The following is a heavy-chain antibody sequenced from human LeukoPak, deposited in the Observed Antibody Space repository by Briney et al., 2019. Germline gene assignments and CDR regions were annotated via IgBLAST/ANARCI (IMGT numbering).Heavy chain of an antibody. CDR1: GFTFSTYW. CDR3: SSGGITVTPCDY. CDR2: IKQDGSEE. J-gene: IGHJ4*02. V-gene: IGHV3-7*03. Sequence: PGGSLRLSCAASGFTFSTYWMTWVRQAPGKGLEWVANIKQDGSEEYYVDSVKGRFTISRDNAKNSLYLQMNTLTADDTAVYYCSSGGITVTPCDYWGQGTLVTVSS. D-gene: IGHD4-17*01.